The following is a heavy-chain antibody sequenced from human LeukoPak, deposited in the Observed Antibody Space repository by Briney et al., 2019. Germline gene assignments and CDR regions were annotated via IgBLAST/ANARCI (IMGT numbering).Heavy chain of an antibody. CDR3: ARDGSDCSGGSCYHLVFDY. CDR2: ISSSSSYI. CDR1: GFTFSSYS. D-gene: IGHD2-15*01. Sequence: GGSLRLSCAASGFTFSSYSMNWVRQAPGKGLEWVSSISSSSSYIYYADSVKGRFNIYREKEKNSMYLQMNSLRAEDTAVYYCARDGSDCSGGSCYHLVFDYCGQGTLVTVSS. V-gene: IGHV3-21*01. J-gene: IGHJ4*02.